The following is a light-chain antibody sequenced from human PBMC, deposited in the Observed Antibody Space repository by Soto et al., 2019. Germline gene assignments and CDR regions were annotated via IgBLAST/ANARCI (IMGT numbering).Light chain of an antibody. CDR3: QQQDTLPRT. Sequence: EIVLTQSPGTLSLSPGARAPLSCRASQSVSSSYLAWYQQKFGQAPRLLIYGASNRATGIPDRFSGSGSGTDFTLTISRLEPEDFAVYYCQQQDTLPRTFGQGTKVDI. CDR1: QSVSSSY. CDR2: GAS. V-gene: IGKV3-20*01. J-gene: IGKJ1*01.